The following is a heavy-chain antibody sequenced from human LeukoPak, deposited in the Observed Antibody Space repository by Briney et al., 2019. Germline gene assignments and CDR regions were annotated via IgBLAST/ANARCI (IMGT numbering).Heavy chain of an antibody. CDR3: ATAMVRGVGFDY. V-gene: IGHV4-4*02. J-gene: IGHJ4*02. CDR1: GGSISSSNW. CDR2: IYHSGGT. Sequence: PSETLSLTCAVSGGSISSSNWWSWVRQPPGKGLEWIGEIYHSGGTNYNPSLKSRVTISVDKSKNQFSLKLSSVTAADTAVYYCATAMVRGVGFDYWGQGTLVTVSS. D-gene: IGHD3-10*01.